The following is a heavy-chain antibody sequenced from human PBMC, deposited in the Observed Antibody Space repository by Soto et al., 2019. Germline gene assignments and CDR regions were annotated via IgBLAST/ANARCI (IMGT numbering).Heavy chain of an antibody. D-gene: IGHD6-13*01. CDR1: GGSISSYY. V-gene: IGHV4-4*07. J-gene: IGHJ4*02. CDR2: IYTSGST. CDR3: ASSSSWYPYFDY. Sequence: SATLSITCTVSGGSISSYYWSWIRQPAGKGLEWIGRIYTSGSTNYNPSLKSRVTMSVDTSKNQFSLKLSSVTAADTAVYYCASSSSWYPYFDYWGQGTLVTVS.